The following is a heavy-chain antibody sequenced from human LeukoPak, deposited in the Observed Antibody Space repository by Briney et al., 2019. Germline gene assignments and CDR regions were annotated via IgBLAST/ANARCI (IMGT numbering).Heavy chain of an antibody. D-gene: IGHD2-15*01. CDR2: INSGNGNT. CDR1: GYTCTNYA. J-gene: IGHJ4*02. Sequence: GASVKVSCKASGYTCTNYAIHWVRQAPGQRLQWMGWINSGNGNTKYSQDLQGRVAITKDTSANTAYMDLCTLRSDDTAAYYCAREWLSSGDSHYSHWGQGTLVTVSS. V-gene: IGHV1-3*01. CDR3: AREWLSSGDSHYSH.